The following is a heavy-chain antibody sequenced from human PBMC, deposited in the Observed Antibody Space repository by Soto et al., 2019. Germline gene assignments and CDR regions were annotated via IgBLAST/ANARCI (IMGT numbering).Heavy chain of an antibody. Sequence: EVQLVESGGAWFKPGGSLRLPGPPSGFTFGRYSMNWVRKAPGKGLEWISYITSDSSTIYYADSVKGRFTISRDNAKNSLFLQMNSLRDEDTAMYYCARDNGRAGSFDPWGQGTLVTVSS. CDR2: ITSDSSTI. V-gene: IGHV3-48*02. J-gene: IGHJ5*02. CDR3: ARDNGRAGSFDP. D-gene: IGHD6-13*01. CDR1: GFTFGRYS.